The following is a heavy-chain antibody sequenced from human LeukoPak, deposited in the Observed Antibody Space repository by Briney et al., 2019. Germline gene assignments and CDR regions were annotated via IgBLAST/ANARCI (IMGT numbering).Heavy chain of an antibody. Sequence: GGSLRLSCAASGFTFSSYAMSWVRQAPGKGLEWVSSISSSSSYIYYADSVKGRFTISRDNAKNSLYLQMNSLRAEDTAVYYCASSYDFWSGGDHYYFDYWGQGTLVTVSS. J-gene: IGHJ4*02. CDR2: ISSSSSYI. CDR3: ASSYDFWSGGDHYYFDY. D-gene: IGHD3-3*01. CDR1: GFTFSSYA. V-gene: IGHV3-21*01.